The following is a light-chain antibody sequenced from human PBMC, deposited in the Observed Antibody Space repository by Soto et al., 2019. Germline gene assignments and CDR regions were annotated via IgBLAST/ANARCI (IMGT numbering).Light chain of an antibody. CDR2: GYT. V-gene: IGLV1-40*01. CDR1: SSNIGAGYD. Sequence: QSVLTQPPSVSGAPGQRVTISCSGSSSNIGAGYDVHWYQRLPGTGPKLHIYGYTNRPSAVPDRFSGSKSGTSASLAITGLQAEDEADYYCQTHDSSLSAYVFGTGTKLTVL. J-gene: IGLJ1*01. CDR3: QTHDSSLSAYV.